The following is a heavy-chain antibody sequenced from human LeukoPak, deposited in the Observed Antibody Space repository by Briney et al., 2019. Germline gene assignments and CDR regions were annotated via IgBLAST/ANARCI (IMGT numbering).Heavy chain of an antibody. CDR3: ARATWIQLWSFDY. CDR2: INAGNGST. CDR1: GYTFTSYA. D-gene: IGHD5-18*01. Sequence: ASVKVSCKASGYTFTSYAMHWVRQAPGQRLEWMGWINAGNGSTKYSQKFQGRVTITRDTSASTAYMELSSLRSEDTAVYYCARATWIQLWSFDYWGQGTLVTVSS. J-gene: IGHJ4*02. V-gene: IGHV1-3*01.